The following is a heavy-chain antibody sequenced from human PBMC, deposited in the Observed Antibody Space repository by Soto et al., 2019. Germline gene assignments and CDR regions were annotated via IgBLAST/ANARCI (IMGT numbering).Heavy chain of an antibody. CDR2: IYESAT. J-gene: IGHJ5*02. Sequence: TLSLTCTPSGGCISGGDYHWSWIRQPPGKGLEWVGYIYESATYHNTSLKSGVIISVDTSKNQFSLQLSSVTAADTAVYYCDAGSCSSSGCYWFEPWGQGTLVTVSS. D-gene: IGHD2-2*03. V-gene: IGHV4-30-4*01. CDR3: DAGSCSSSGCYWFEP. CDR1: GGCISGGDYH.